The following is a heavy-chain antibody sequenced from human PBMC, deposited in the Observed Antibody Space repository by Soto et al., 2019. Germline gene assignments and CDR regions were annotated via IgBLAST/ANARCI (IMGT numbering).Heavy chain of an antibody. CDR1: GYTFTNYY. D-gene: IGHD3-10*02. CDR2: ISPRTGGT. CDR3: ASVPGIETITVWYFNF. J-gene: IGHJ2*01. Sequence: QVPLVQSGAEVKKPGASVKVSCQASGYTFTNYYLHWVRQAPGQGLEWMGWISPRTGGTKYAQTFQGSVTLTRDTSITSACMELGSLRSDDTAVYYCASVPGIETITVWYFNFRGRGTLVTVSS. V-gene: IGHV1-2*02.